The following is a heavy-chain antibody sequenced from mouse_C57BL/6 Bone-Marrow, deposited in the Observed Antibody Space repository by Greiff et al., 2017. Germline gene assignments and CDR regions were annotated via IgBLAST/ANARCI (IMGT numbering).Heavy chain of an antibody. J-gene: IGHJ2*01. CDR3: AREEDYCYYFDS. D-gene: IGHD2-13*01. Sequence: VQLQESGPELVKPGASVKISCKASGYTFTDYYINWVKQRPGQGLEWIGWIFPGSGSTYYNEKFKGKATLTVDKSSSTAYMLLSSLTSEDSAVYCCAREEDYCYYFDSWGQCTTLTVSS. CDR2: IFPGSGST. CDR1: GYTFTDYY. V-gene: IGHV1-75*01.